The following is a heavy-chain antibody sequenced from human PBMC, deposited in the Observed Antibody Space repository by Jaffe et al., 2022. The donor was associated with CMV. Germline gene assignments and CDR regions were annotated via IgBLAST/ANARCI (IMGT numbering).Heavy chain of an antibody. CDR1: GFTFSSYW. CDR3: AREGGYDCAFDI. CDR2: INSDGSST. V-gene: IGHV3-74*01. D-gene: IGHD5-12*01. J-gene: IGHJ3*02. Sequence: EVQLVESGGGLVQPGGSLRLSCAASGFTFSSYWMHWVRQAPGKGLVWVSRINSDGSSTSYADSVKGRFTISRDNAKNTLYLQMNSLRAEDTAVYYCAREGGYDCAFDIWGQGTMVTVSS.